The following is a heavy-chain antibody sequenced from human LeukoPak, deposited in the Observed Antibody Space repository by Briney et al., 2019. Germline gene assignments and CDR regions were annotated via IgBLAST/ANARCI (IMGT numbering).Heavy chain of an antibody. D-gene: IGHD4-11*01. CDR3: ARASVTYYYYYCMDV. CDR1: GGSISSASSY. CDR2: IYYSGST. J-gene: IGHJ6*03. V-gene: IGHV4-39*07. Sequence: SETLSLTCTVSGGSISSASSYWGWIRQPPGKGLEWIGSIYYSGSTYYNPSLKSRVTISVDTSKNQFSLRLSSVTAADTAVYYCARASVTYYYYYCMDVWGKGTTVTVSS.